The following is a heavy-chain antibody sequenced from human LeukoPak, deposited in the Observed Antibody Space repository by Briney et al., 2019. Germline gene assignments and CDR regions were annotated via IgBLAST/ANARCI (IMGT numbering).Heavy chain of an antibody. J-gene: IGHJ4*02. CDR1: GFTFSGSA. CDR3: TRQGSTISFGY. Sequence: GGSLRLSCAASGFTFSGSAMHWVRQASGKGLEWVGRIRSKANSYATAYAASVKGRFTISRDDSKNTAYLQMNSLKTEDTAVYYCTRQGSTISFGYWGQGTLVTVSS. D-gene: IGHD3-3*01. CDR2: IRSKANSYAT. V-gene: IGHV3-73*01.